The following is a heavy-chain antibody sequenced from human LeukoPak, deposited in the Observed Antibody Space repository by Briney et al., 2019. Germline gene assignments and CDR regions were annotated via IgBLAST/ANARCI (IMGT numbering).Heavy chain of an antibody. CDR1: GDSINNYY. CDR3: AGNYGDYSKIGY. Sequence: SETLSLTCTVSGDSINNYYWHWIRQPAGKGLEWIGRIYTSGRTNYNPSLKSRVTMSIDTSKNQFSLKLTSLTAADTAVYYCAGNYGDYSKIGYWGQGILVTVSS. D-gene: IGHD4-17*01. CDR2: IYTSGRT. J-gene: IGHJ4*02. V-gene: IGHV4-4*07.